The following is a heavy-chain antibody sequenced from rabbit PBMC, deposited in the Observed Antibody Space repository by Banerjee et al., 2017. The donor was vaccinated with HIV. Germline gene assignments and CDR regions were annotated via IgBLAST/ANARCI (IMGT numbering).Heavy chain of an antibody. CDR2: INTSSGST. Sequence: QQQLVESGGGLVKPGASLTLTCTASGFSFSNKYVMCWVRQAPGKGLEWIACINTSSGSTVYATWAKGRFTISRTSSTTVALQMTSLTAADTATYFCARDRDGDAGYGSLALWGPGTLVTVS. J-gene: IGHJ4*01. V-gene: IGHV1S45*01. CDR1: GFSFSNKYV. D-gene: IGHD7-1*01. CDR3: ARDRDGDAGYGSLAL.